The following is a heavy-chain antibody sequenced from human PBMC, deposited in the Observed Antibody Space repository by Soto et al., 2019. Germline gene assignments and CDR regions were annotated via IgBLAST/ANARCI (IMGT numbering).Heavy chain of an antibody. J-gene: IGHJ6*02. CDR2: IRSKANSYAT. CDR1: GFTFSGSA. D-gene: IGHD1-1*01. CDR3: TRHTEGDWNYYYYGMDV. Sequence: GGSLRLSCAASGFTFSGSAMHWVRQASGKGLEWVGRIRSKANSYATAYAASVKGRFTISRDDSKNTAYLQMNSLKTEDTAVYYCTRHTEGDWNYYYYGMDVWGQGTTVTVSS. V-gene: IGHV3-73*01.